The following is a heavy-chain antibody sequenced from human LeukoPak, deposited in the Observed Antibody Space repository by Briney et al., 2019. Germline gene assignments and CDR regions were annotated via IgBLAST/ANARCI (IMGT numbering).Heavy chain of an antibody. CDR2: INPNSGGT. J-gene: IGHJ6*03. D-gene: IGHD6-6*01. CDR1: GYSFTGYY. Sequence: ASVKVSRKASGYSFTGYYMHWVRQAPGQGLEWMGWINPNSGGTNYAQKFQGRVTMTGDTSISTAYMELSSLRSEDTAVYYCARGAPVAARKVGYYYYDMDVWGKGTTVTVSS. CDR3: ARGAPVAARKVGYYYYDMDV. V-gene: IGHV1-2*02.